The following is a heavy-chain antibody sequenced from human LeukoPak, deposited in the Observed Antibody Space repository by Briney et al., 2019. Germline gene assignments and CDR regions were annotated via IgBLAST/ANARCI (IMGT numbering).Heavy chain of an antibody. J-gene: IGHJ3*02. CDR1: GFTFSSYS. Sequence: PGGSLRLSCAASGFTFSSYSMNWVRQAPGKGLEWVSSISSSSYIYYADSVKGRFTISRDNAKNSLYLQMNSLRAEDTAVYYCARVREWELLDAFDIWGQGTMVTVSS. CDR3: ARVREWELLDAFDI. D-gene: IGHD1-26*01. V-gene: IGHV3-21*01. CDR2: ISSSSYI.